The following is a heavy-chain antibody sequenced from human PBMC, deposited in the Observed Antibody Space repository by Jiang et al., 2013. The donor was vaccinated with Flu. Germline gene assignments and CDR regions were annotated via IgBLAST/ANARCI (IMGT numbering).Heavy chain of an antibody. CDR1: GFTVSSNY. J-gene: IGHJ6*02. Sequence: QLLESGGGLIQPGGSLRLSCAASGFTVSSNYMSWVRQAPGKGLEWVSVIYSGGSTYYADSVKGRFTISRDNSKNTLYLQMNSLRAEDTAVYYCARGVPAAMGLPPPFGMDVWGQGTTVTVSS. D-gene: IGHD2-2*01. CDR3: ARGVPAAMGLPPPFGMDV. CDR2: IYSGGST. V-gene: IGHV3-53*01.